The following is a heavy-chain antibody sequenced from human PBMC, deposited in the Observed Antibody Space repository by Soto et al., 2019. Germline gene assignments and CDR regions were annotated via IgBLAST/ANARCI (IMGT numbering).Heavy chain of an antibody. Sequence: QVQLVESGGGVVQPGRSLRLSCAASGFTFSSYGMHWVRQAPGKGLEGVAVISYDGSNTYYADSVKGRGTISRKNSKNTLYPQMNSLRAEETAVYYCAKEGSDYDILTGSGYYGMDVCGQGATVTVSS. D-gene: IGHD3-9*01. CDR3: AKEGSDYDILTGSGYYGMDV. CDR2: ISYDGSNT. J-gene: IGHJ6*02. V-gene: IGHV3-30*18. CDR1: GFTFSSYG.